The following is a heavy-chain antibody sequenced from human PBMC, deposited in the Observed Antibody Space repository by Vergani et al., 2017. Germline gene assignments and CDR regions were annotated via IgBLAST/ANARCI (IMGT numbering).Heavy chain of an antibody. D-gene: IGHD3-10*01. Sequence: QVQLVQSGAEMKKLGASVKVSCKASGYTFTGYYMHCVRQAPGQGLEWMGWINPNSGGTNYAQKFQGRVTMTRDTSISTAYMELSRLRSDDTAVYYCARQYGSGSYPGDYWGQGTLVTVSS. J-gene: IGHJ4*02. CDR2: INPNSGGT. CDR1: GYTFTGYY. CDR3: ARQYGSGSYPGDY. V-gene: IGHV1-2*02.